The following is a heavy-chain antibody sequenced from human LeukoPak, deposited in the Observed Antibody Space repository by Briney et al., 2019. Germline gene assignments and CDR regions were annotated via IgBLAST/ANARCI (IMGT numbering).Heavy chain of an antibody. CDR3: AREQRLVLAAFDI. D-gene: IGHD3-3*01. V-gene: IGHV4-39*06. J-gene: IGHJ3*02. CDR1: GGSISSSSYY. CDR2: IYYSGST. Sequence: SETLSLTCTVSGGSISSSSYYWGWLRRPPGKGLEWIGSIYYSGSTYYNPSLKSRVTISVDTSKNQFTLKLSSVTAADTAVYYCAREQRLVLAAFDIWGQGTMVTVS.